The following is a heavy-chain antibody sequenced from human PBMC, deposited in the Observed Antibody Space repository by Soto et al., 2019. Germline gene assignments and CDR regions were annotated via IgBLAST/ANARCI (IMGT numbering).Heavy chain of an antibody. CDR1: GDSVSIYSGA. CDR2: TYYRSKWYY. Sequence: SQTLSLTCVISGDSVSIYSGAWNWIRRSPSRGLEWLGRTYYRSKWYYDYAESVKSRIIISVDTSKNQFSLQLNSVTPEDAAVFYCATAPEYSPDYWGQGTQVTVS. D-gene: IGHD5-12*01. CDR3: ATAPEYSPDY. V-gene: IGHV6-1*01. J-gene: IGHJ4*02.